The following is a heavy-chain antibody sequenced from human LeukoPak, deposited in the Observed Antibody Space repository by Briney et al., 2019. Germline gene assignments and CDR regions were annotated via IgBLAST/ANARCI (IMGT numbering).Heavy chain of an antibody. CDR2: ISGSGGST. V-gene: IGHV3-23*01. D-gene: IGHD2-2*01. CDR3: AKRRGYCSSTSCYGIDY. CDR1: GFTFSSYA. Sequence: GGSLRLSCAASGFTFSSYAMSWVRQAPGKGLEWVSAISGSGGSTYYADSVKGRFTISRDNSKNTLYLQMNSLRAEDTAVYYCAKRRGYCSSTSCYGIDYWGQGTLVTVSS. J-gene: IGHJ4*02.